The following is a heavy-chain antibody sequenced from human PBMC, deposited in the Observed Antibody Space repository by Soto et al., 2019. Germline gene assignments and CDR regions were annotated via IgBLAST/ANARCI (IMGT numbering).Heavy chain of an antibody. CDR3: ARERIDYGGNSGFDY. V-gene: IGHV4-59*01. D-gene: IGHD4-17*01. CDR1: GGSISSYY. CDR2: IYYSGST. J-gene: IGHJ4*02. Sequence: TSETLSLTCTVSGGSISSYYWSWIRQPPGKGLEWIGYIYYSGSTNYNPSLKSRVTISVVTSKNQFSLKLSSVTAADTAVYYCARERIDYGGNSGFDYWGQGTLVTVSS.